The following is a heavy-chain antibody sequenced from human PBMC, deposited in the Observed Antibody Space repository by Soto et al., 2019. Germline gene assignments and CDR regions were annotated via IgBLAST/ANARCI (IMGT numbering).Heavy chain of an antibody. Sequence: ASVKVSCKASGYTFSSYGISWVRQAPGQGLEWMGWIRAYNGNTNYAQKLQGRVTMTTDTSTSTAYMELRSLRSDDTAVYYCARDLRDIVLVPGVYYGMDVWGQGTTVTVSS. CDR1: GYTFSSYG. D-gene: IGHD2-2*01. V-gene: IGHV1-18*01. CDR2: IRAYNGNT. CDR3: ARDLRDIVLVPGVYYGMDV. J-gene: IGHJ6*02.